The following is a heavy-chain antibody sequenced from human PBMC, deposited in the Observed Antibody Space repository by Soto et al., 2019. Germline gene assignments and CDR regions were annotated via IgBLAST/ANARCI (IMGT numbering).Heavy chain of an antibody. Sequence: QVQLVESGGGVVQPGRSLRLSCAASGFTFSNYGMHWVRQAPGKGLEWVALIWYDGSDKYYADSVKGRFTISRDNSENTLFLQMNSQGAEDTADYYCARRNEYHYGMDVWGHGTAVTVSS. D-gene: IGHD2-2*01. V-gene: IGHV3-33*01. CDR3: ARRNEYHYGMDV. CDR1: GFTFSNYG. CDR2: IWYDGSDK. J-gene: IGHJ6*02.